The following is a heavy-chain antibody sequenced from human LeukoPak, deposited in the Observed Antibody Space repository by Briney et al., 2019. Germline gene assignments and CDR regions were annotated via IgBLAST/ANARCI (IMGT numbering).Heavy chain of an antibody. CDR2: INPGNGNT. D-gene: IGHD2-2*01. CDR1: GYTFTSYA. Sequence: GASVKVSCKASGYTFTSYAIHWVRQAPGQRLEWMGWINPGNGNTKYSQKFQGRVTITADESTSTAYMELSSLRSEDTAVYYCARGPYAVVVPAAPFDYWGQGTLVTVSS. V-gene: IGHV1-3*01. J-gene: IGHJ4*02. CDR3: ARGPYAVVVPAAPFDY.